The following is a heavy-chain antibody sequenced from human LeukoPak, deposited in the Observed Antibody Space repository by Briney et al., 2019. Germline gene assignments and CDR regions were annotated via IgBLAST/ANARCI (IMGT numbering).Heavy chain of an antibody. CDR1: GFSLSTSGVG. CDR2: IYWDDDK. CDR3: AHRRGKLPYNWFDP. V-gene: IGHV2-5*02. D-gene: IGHD4-23*01. Sequence: SGPTLVNPTQTLTLTCTFSGFSLSTSGVGVGWIRQPPGMALEWLALIYWDDDKRYSPSLKSRLTITKDTSKNQVVLTMTNMDPVDTATYYCAHRRGKLPYNWFDPWGQGTLVTVSS. J-gene: IGHJ5*02.